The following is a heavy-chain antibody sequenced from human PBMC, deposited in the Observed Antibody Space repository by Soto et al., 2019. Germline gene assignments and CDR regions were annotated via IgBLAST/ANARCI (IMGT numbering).Heavy chain of an antibody. CDR3: AKVHTGKVGDY. D-gene: IGHD1-26*01. Sequence: EVQLLESGGGLVQPGGSLRLSCAASGFTFSASPMTWVRQVPGKGLEWVSTISDDGGNTYYADSVKGRFTISRDNSKNTLSLQMNSLRADDTAVFYCAKVHTGKVGDYWGQGTLVTVSS. CDR2: ISDDGGNT. V-gene: IGHV3-23*01. CDR1: GFTFSASP. J-gene: IGHJ4*02.